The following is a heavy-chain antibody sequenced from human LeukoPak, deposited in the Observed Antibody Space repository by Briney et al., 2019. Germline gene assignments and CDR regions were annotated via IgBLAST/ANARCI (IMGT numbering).Heavy chain of an antibody. Sequence: GRSLRLSCAASGFTFNTYGTHWVRQAPGRGLEWVAVIWYDGSNKYYADSVKGRFTISRDNSKNTLYLQMNSLRAEDTAVYYCARRRYNWNAIDYWGQGTLVTVSS. J-gene: IGHJ4*02. CDR3: ARRRYNWNAIDY. V-gene: IGHV3-33*01. CDR1: GFTFNTYG. CDR2: IWYDGSNK. D-gene: IGHD1-20*01.